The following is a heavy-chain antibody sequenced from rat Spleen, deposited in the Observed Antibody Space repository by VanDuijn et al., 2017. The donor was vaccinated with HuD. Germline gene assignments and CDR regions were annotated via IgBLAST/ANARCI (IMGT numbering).Heavy chain of an antibody. Sequence: QVHLKESGPGLLQPSQTLSLTCTVSGLSLSTNSVSWIRQPPGKGLEWMGVMWSGGSTTYNSALKSRLSISRDTSKSQVFLKINSLQTDDTAIYYCTRAITIAAISTFGYWGQGTLVTVSS. J-gene: IGHJ3*01. CDR1: GLSLSTNS. CDR3: TRAITIAAISTFGY. CDR2: MWSGGST. D-gene: IGHD1-2*01. V-gene: IGHV2-47*01.